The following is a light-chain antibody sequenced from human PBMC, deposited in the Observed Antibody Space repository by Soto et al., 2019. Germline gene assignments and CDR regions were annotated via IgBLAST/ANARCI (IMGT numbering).Light chain of an antibody. J-gene: IGKJ4*01. CDR1: QSISRY. V-gene: IGKV3-20*01. Sequence: IVLTQSPGTLSLSPGERTTLSCRASQSISRYLAWYQQKPGQAPRLLISGASNRATGIPDRFSGSGSGTDFTLTISRLESEDFALYHCQQYDTSPLTFGGGTKVDI. CDR2: GAS. CDR3: QQYDTSPLT.